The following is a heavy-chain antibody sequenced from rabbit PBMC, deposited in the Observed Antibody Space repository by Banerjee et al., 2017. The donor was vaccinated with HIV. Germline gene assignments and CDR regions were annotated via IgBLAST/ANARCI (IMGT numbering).Heavy chain of an antibody. D-gene: IGHD8-1*01. CDR1: GFTISSYH. J-gene: IGHJ4*01. CDR2: IYAGSGST. CDR3: ARRNAASYWSL. V-gene: IGHV1S42*01. Sequence: QEQLEESGGGLVTPGGTLTLTCTASGFTISSYHMGWVRQAPGKGLEWIGDIYAGSGSTYYASWAKGRFTISKTSSTTVTLQMTSLTAADTATYFCARRNAASYWSLWGQGTLVTVS.